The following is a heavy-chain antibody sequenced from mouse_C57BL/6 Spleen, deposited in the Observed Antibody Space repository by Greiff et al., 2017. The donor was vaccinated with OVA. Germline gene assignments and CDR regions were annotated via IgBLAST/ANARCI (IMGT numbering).Heavy chain of an antibody. CDR2: IYPGDGDT. V-gene: IGHV1-82*01. J-gene: IGHJ2*01. D-gene: IGHD1-1*01. CDR1: GYAFSSSW. Sequence: QVQLQQSGPELVKPGASVKISCKASGYAFSSSWMNWVKQRPGKGLEWIGRIYPGDGDTNYNGKFKGKATLTADQSSSTAYMQLVSLTSEDSAVDLCAGSYDGSSSDYWGQGTTLTVSS. CDR3: AGSYDGSSSDY.